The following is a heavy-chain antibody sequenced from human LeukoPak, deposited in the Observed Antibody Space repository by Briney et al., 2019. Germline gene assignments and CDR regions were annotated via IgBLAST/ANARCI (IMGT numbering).Heavy chain of an antibody. D-gene: IGHD5-18*01. J-gene: IGHJ3*02. CDR1: GGSISSRTYY. CDR3: ASDGGYSYIFDI. V-gene: IGHV4-39*07. CDR2: VYYTGGT. Sequence: KPSENLSLNCTVSGGSISSRTYYWGWIRQPPGKGLEWIGSVYYTGGTYHNPSLKSRVTISVDTSKNQFSLKLSSVTAADTAVYYCASDGGYSYIFDIWGQGTMVTVSS.